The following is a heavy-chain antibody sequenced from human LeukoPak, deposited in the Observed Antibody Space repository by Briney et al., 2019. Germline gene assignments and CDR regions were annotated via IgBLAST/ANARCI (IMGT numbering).Heavy chain of an antibody. D-gene: IGHD3-3*02. Sequence: PGGSLRLSCEVSGFNFDYYYMSWVRQAPGKGLEWIAYITDTGTNAKYADSVRGRFTVSRDVAKNTVYLSMSSLRVDDTAIYYCVRDRISARRGYAMDVWGQGTAVTVS. J-gene: IGHJ6*02. V-gene: IGHV3-11*05. CDR3: VRDRISARRGYAMDV. CDR2: ITDTGTNA. CDR1: GFNFDYYY.